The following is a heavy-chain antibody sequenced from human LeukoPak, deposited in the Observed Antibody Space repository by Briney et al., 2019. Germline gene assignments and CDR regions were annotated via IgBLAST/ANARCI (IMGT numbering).Heavy chain of an antibody. CDR3: ARGWDTGYSYYGMDV. D-gene: IGHD5-18*01. J-gene: IGHJ6*02. CDR1: GGSISSSSYY. V-gene: IGHV4-39*07. Sequence: PSETLSLTCTVSGGSISSSSYYWGWIRQPPGKGLEWIGSIYYSGSTYYNPSLKSRVTISVDTSTNQLFLKLSSVTAADTAVYYCARGWDTGYSYYGMDVWGPGTTATVSS. CDR2: IYYSGST.